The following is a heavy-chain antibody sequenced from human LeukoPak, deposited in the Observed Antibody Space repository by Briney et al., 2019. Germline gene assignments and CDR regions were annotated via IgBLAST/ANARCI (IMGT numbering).Heavy chain of an antibody. J-gene: IGHJ4*02. V-gene: IGHV3-9*01. D-gene: IGHD3-16*02. CDR2: ISWNSGSI. CDR1: GFTFDDYA. Sequence: GRSLRPSCAASGFTFDDYAMHWVRQAPGKGLEWVSGISWNSGSIGYADSVKGRFTISRDNAKNSLYLQMNSLRAEDTALYYCAKGTGDYVWGSYRQTYYFDYWGQGTLVTVSS. CDR3: AKGTGDYVWGSYRQTYYFDY.